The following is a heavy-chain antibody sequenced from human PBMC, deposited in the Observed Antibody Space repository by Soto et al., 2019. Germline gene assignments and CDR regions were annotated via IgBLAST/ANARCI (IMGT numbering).Heavy chain of an antibody. Sequence: QVQLVQSGAEVKTPGSSVKVSCKASGGTLSDYAISWVRQAPGQGLEWMGGIMPTVDSANYAQNFQGRLTISAAESTSTANLELSSLRSEDTAVYYCAVAAVREIMAQESSGMAVWGQGTTVIVSS. CDR1: GGTLSDYA. D-gene: IGHD3-10*01. CDR3: AVAAVREIMAQESSGMAV. V-gene: IGHV1-69*01. CDR2: IMPTVDSA. J-gene: IGHJ6*02.